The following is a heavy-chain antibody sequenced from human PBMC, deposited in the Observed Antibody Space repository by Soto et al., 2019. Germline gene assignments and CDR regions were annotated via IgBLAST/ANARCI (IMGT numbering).Heavy chain of an antibody. CDR2: IIPIFGTA. CDR1: GGTFSSYA. V-gene: IGHV1-69*01. D-gene: IGHD6-19*01. J-gene: IGHJ6*02. CDR3: ARVGSSGEDYYYYYGMDV. Sequence: QVQLVQSGAEVKKPGSSVKVSCKASGGTFSSYAISWVRQAPGQGLEWMGGIIPIFGTANYAQKFQGRVTITADDSTSTAYMELSSLRSEDTAVYYCARVGSSGEDYYYYYGMDVWGQGTTVTVSS.